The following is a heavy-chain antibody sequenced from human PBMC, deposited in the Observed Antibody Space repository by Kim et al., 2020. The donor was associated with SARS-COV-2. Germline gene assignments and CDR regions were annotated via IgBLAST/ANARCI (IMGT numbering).Heavy chain of an antibody. Sequence: SETLSLTCAVYGGSFSGYYWSWIRQPPGKGLEWIGEINHSGSTNYNPSLKSRVTISVDTSKNQFSLKLSSVTAADTAVYYCARVNSGYRYYYYYYGMDVWGQGTTVTVSS. V-gene: IGHV4-34*01. J-gene: IGHJ6*02. CDR2: INHSGST. CDR3: ARVNSGYRYYYYYYGMDV. CDR1: GGSFSGYY. D-gene: IGHD5-12*01.